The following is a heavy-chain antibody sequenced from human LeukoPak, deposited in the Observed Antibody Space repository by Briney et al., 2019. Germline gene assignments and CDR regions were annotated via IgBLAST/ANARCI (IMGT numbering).Heavy chain of an antibody. D-gene: IGHD5-18*01. V-gene: IGHV3-49*04. J-gene: IGHJ4*02. CDR2: IRGKAYGGTT. CDR3: TRWRDTSMLYY. CDR1: GFTFGDYA. Sequence: PGRSLRLSCTTSGFTFGDYAMAWVRQTPGKGLACVGSIRGKAYGGTTEYAASVQGRFTVSRDDSRSIAYLQMNSLKIEDTAVYYCTRWRDTSMLYYWGQGTLVTVSS.